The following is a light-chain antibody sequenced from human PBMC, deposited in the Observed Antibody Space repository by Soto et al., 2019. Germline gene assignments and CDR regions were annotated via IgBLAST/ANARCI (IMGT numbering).Light chain of an antibody. J-gene: IGKJ5*01. CDR3: QQSYSTPIT. V-gene: IGKV1-39*01. Sequence: DIQVTQSHSSLSASVGDRVTITCRASQSISSYLNWYQQKPGKAPKLLIYAASSLQSGVPSRFSGSGSGTDFTLTISSLQPEDFATYYCQQSYSTPITFGQGTRLEIK. CDR1: QSISSY. CDR2: AAS.